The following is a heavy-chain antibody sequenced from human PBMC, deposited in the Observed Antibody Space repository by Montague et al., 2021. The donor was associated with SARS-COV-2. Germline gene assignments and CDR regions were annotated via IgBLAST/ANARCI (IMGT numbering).Heavy chain of an antibody. J-gene: IGHJ1*01. CDR2: IYHDGNT. CDR1: GGSIGSSNW. CDR3: AKLDGGGY. Sequence: SETLSLTCTVSGGSIGSSNWWCWVRQSPGKGLDWIGEIYHDGNTHYKPSLKSRVIMSVDKSKNQFSLRVTSVTAADTAVYYCAKLDGGGYWGQGTLVTVSS. D-gene: IGHD3-16*01. V-gene: IGHV4-4*02.